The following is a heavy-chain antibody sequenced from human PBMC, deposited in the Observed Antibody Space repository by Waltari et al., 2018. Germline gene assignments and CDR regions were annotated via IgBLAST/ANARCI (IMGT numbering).Heavy chain of an antibody. CDR2: INHSGSA. D-gene: IGHD2-2*01. J-gene: IGHJ6*03. V-gene: IGHV4-34*01. CDR1: GGSLRAYY. Sequence: QVQLQQWGAGLLKPSETLSLTCAVYGGSLRAYYWSCIRQPPGKGLEWIGEINHSGSANHKPSLKSRVTISVDTSKNQFSLRLTSVTAADTAVYYCARGTRRRATPAYYYYYYMDVWGKGTTVTVSS. CDR3: ARGTRRRATPAYYYYYYMDV.